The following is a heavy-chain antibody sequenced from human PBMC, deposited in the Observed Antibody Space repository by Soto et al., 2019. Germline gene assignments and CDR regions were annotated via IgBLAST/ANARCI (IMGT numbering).Heavy chain of an antibody. CDR2: ISAKNGNT. CDR1: GYTFSDYG. V-gene: IGHV1-18*01. CDR3: AREPPETPPDY. Sequence: ASVKVSCKTSGYTFSDYGISWVRQAPGQGLEWMGWISAKNGNTNFAQKFRGRVTMITDTSTNTVYMELRNLRLDDTAVYYCAREPPETPPDYWGQGXLVTVSS. J-gene: IGHJ4*02.